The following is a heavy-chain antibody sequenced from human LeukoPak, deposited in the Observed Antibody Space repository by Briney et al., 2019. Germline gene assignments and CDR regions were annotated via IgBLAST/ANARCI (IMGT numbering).Heavy chain of an antibody. J-gene: IGHJ3*02. CDR3: ARVDTAMARGVDAFDI. CDR2: INAGNGNT. D-gene: IGHD5-18*01. CDR1: GYTFTSYA. V-gene: IGHV1-3*03. Sequence: ASVKVSCKASGYTFTSYAMHWVRQAPGQRLEWMGWINAGNGNTKYSQEFQGRVTITRDTSSSTAYMELSRLRSEDTAVYYCARVDTAMARGVDAFDIWGQGTMVTVSS.